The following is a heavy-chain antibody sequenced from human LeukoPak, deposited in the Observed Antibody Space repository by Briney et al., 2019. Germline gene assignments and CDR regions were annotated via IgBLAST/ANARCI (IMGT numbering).Heavy chain of an antibody. CDR1: GGSFSGYY. D-gene: IGHD3-10*01. V-gene: IGHV4-34*01. CDR2: INHSGST. J-gene: IGHJ5*02. CDR3: ARETYYYGSGSYPFDP. Sequence: SETLSLTCAVYGGSFSGYYWSWIRQPPGKGLEWIGEINHSGSTNYNPSLKSRVTISVDTSKNQFSLRLSSVTAADTAVYYCARETYYYGSGSYPFDPWGQGTLVTVSS.